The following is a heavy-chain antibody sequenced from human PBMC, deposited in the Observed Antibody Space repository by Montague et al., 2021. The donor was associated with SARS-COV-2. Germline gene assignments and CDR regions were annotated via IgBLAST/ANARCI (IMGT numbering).Heavy chain of an antibody. J-gene: IGHJ4*02. CDR2: ITYDGIDK. V-gene: IGHV3-30*04. CDR1: GFIFSNFA. CDR3: ASDSRYSGYEADY. Sequence: SLRLSCAASGFIFSNFAFHWVRQAPGKGLEWLSIITYDGIDKFYADFVKGRFTISRDNSKNRLYLHMNSLRAEDSAVYYCASDSRYSGYEADYWGQGTLVTVSS. D-gene: IGHD5-12*01.